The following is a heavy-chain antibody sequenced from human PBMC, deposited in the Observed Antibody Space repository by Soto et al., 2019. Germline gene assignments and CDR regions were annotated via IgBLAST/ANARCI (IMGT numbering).Heavy chain of an antibody. CDR3: ASWLLREHAYDI. CDR1: GLTVSGKKY. V-gene: IGHV3-53*01. CDR2: LYDVDGT. D-gene: IGHD1-26*01. Sequence: DVQLVESGGGLIQPGGSLRLSCAAFGLTVSGKKYMAWVRQAPGRGLEWVSGLYDVDGTYYADSVKGRFTVSSDSSKSIVYLQMNSLRPDDTAIYYCASWLLREHAYDIWGVGTTVTVSS. J-gene: IGHJ3*02.